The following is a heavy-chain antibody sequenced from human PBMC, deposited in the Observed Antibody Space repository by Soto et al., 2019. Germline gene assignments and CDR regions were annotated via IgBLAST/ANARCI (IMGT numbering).Heavy chain of an antibody. CDR3: ARGVLNWNYEDY. Sequence: ASVRVSCKASGYTFTGYYMDWVRQAPGQGLEWMGWINPNSGGTNYAQKFQGRVTMTRDTSISTAYMELSRLRSDDTAVYYCARGVLNWNYEDYWGQGTLVTVSS. CDR2: INPNSGGT. D-gene: IGHD1-7*01. V-gene: IGHV1-2*02. CDR1: GYTFTGYY. J-gene: IGHJ4*02.